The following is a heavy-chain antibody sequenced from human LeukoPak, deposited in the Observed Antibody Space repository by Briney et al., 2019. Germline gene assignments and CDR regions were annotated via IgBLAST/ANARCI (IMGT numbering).Heavy chain of an antibody. CDR1: GFTFSSYAMH. D-gene: IGHD3-10*01. CDR2: IYYSGST. V-gene: IGHV4-31*02. J-gene: IGHJ6*02. Sequence: EPGGSLRLSCSASGFTFSSYAMHWIRQHPGKGLEWIGYIYYSGSTYYNPSLKSRVTISVDTSKNQFSLKLSSVTAADTAVYYCARDKRWFGELGYYYYYGMDVWGQGTTVTVSS. CDR3: ARDKRWFGELGYYYYYGMDV.